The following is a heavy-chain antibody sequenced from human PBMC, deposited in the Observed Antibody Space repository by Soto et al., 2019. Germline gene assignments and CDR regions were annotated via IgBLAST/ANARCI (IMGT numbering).Heavy chain of an antibody. Sequence: EVKLVESGGGLVQPGGSLRLSCGASGLTFSNFHMNWVRQAPGKGLEWVSYISSSGSTTYYADSVKGRFTISRDNARNSLFLQMSSLRDEDTAVYYCARDAFDYDTTGYHSDYWGQGTLVTVSS. CDR2: ISSSGSTT. D-gene: IGHD3-22*01. V-gene: IGHV3-48*02. CDR1: GLTFSNFH. J-gene: IGHJ4*02. CDR3: ARDAFDYDTTGYHSDY.